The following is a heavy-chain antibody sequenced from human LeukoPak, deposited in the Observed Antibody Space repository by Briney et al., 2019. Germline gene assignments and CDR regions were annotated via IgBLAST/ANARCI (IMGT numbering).Heavy chain of an antibody. Sequence: SETLSLTCTVSGGSISSGIYYWSWIRQPAGKGLEGIGRIYTSGSTNYNPSLKSRVTISVDTSKNQFSLKLSSVTAADTAVYYCARLKVSYSESFDIWGHGTLVAVSS. J-gene: IGHJ3*02. CDR1: GGSISSGIYY. D-gene: IGHD2-15*01. CDR2: IYTSGST. CDR3: ARLKVSYSESFDI. V-gene: IGHV4-61*02.